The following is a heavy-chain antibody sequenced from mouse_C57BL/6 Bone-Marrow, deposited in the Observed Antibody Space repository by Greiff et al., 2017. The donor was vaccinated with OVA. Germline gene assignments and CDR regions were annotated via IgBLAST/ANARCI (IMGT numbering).Heavy chain of an antibody. CDR3: ASDHYYGSRDYAMDY. V-gene: IGHV1-82*01. CDR2: IYPGDGDT. J-gene: IGHJ4*01. CDR1: GYAFSSSW. Sequence: QVQLKESGPELVKPGASVKISCKASGYAFSSSWMNWVKQRPGKGLEWIGRIYPGDGDTNYNGKFKGKATLTADKSSSTAYMQLSSLTSEDSAVYFCASDHYYGSRDYAMDYWGQGTSVTVSS. D-gene: IGHD1-1*01.